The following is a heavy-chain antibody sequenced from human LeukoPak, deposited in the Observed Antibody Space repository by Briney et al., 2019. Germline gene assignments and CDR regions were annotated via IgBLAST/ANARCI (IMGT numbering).Heavy chain of an antibody. D-gene: IGHD3-22*01. Sequence: SETLSLTYAVYGGSFSGYYWSWIRQPPGKGLEWIGEINHSGSTNYNPSLKSRVTISVDTSKNQFSLKLSSVTAADTAVYYCATTPYYYDPSGIDYWGQGTLVTVSS. CDR2: INHSGST. CDR3: ATTPYYYDPSGIDY. J-gene: IGHJ4*02. V-gene: IGHV4-34*01. CDR1: GGSFSGYY.